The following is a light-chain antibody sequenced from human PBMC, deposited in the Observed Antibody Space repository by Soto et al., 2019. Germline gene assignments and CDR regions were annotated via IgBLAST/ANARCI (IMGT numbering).Light chain of an antibody. CDR1: SSDVGGYNY. J-gene: IGLJ2*01. V-gene: IGLV2-8*01. Sequence: QSVLTQPPSASGSPGHSVTISSTGTSSDVGGYNYVSWYQRHPGKAPKLIIYAVSERPSGVPDRFSGSKSGNTASLTVSGLQAEDEADYYCSSYGGYYNFVVFGGGTKLTVL. CDR2: AVS. CDR3: SSYGGYYNFVV.